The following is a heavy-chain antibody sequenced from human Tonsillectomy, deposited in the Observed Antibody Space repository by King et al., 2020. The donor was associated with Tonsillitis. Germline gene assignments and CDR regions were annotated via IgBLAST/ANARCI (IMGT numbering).Heavy chain of an antibody. CDR2: ISGDGGST. CDR1: GFTFDDYA. D-gene: IGHD5-24*01. V-gene: IGHV3-43*02. CDR3: ATGEERWLQLTDY. J-gene: IGHJ4*02. Sequence: VQLVESGGGVVQPGGSLRLSCAASGFTFDDYAMHWVRQAPGKGLEWVSLISGDGGSTYYADSVKGRFTISRDNSKNSLYLQMNSLRTEDTALYYCATGEERWLQLTDYWGQGTLVTVSS.